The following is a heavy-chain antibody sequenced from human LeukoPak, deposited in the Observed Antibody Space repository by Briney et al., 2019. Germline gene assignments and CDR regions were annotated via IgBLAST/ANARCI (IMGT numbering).Heavy chain of an antibody. Sequence: ASVKVSCKASGYTFTSYYMHWVRQAPGQGLEWMGWISAYNGNTNYAQKLQGRVTMTTDTSTSTAYMELRSLRSDDTAVYYCARACSSTSCYLPFDYWGQGTLVTVSS. V-gene: IGHV1-18*04. J-gene: IGHJ4*02. CDR1: GYTFTSYY. D-gene: IGHD2-2*01. CDR3: ARACSSTSCYLPFDY. CDR2: ISAYNGNT.